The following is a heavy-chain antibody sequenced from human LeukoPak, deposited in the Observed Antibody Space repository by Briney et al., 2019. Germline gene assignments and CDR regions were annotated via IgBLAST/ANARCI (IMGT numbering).Heavy chain of an antibody. Sequence: SETLSLTCAVYGGSFSGYYWSWIRQPPGKGLEWIGEINHSGSTNYNPSLKSRVTISVDTSKNQFSLKLSSVTAADTAVYYCARAYYSGYDSHSLDYWGQGTLVTVSS. CDR1: GGSFSGYY. J-gene: IGHJ4*02. V-gene: IGHV4-34*01. D-gene: IGHD5-12*01. CDR3: ARAYYSGYDSHSLDY. CDR2: INHSGST.